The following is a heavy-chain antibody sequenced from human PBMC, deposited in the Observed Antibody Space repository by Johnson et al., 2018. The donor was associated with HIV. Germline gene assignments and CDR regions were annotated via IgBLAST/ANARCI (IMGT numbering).Heavy chain of an antibody. Sequence: VQPVESPGGVLRPRGSPRLSSAASGFPSAAYGMSRVRQAPGKRLERVSGFNLYGGSKVYADSVKGRFTISRDNAKTTLILQMNYLRAEDTAVYYCAKDVLRSFDWLPNSVEVWSQGTVVTVSS. V-gene: IGHV3-20*03. D-gene: IGHD3-9*01. CDR2: FNLYGGSK. CDR1: GFPSAAYG. CDR3: AKDVLRSFDWLPNSVEV. J-gene: IGHJ3*01.